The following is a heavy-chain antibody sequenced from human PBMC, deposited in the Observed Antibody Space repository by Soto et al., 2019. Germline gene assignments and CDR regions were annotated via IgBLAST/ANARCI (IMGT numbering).Heavy chain of an antibody. CDR2: IYYSGST. D-gene: IGHD5-18*01. CDR3: ARQGRPWLRGNWFDP. Sequence: SETLSLTCTVSGGSISSGGYYWSWIRQHPGKGLEWIGYIYYSGSTYYNPSLKSRVTISVDTSKNQFSLKLSSETAADTAVYYCARQGRPWLRGNWFDPWGQGTLVTVSS. J-gene: IGHJ5*02. CDR1: GGSISSGGYY. V-gene: IGHV4-31*03.